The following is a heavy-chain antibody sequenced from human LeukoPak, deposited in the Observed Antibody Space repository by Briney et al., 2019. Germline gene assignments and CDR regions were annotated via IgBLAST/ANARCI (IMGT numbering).Heavy chain of an antibody. J-gene: IGHJ5*02. D-gene: IGHD2-8*02. V-gene: IGHV5-51*01. Sequence: GESLKIACKASGYSFTSYWIGWVRQMPGKGLEWMGIIYPGDSDIRYSPSFEGQVSISADTSMNTAYLHWSSLKASDTAMYFCVKPAGTGRWFDPWGQETLVTVSS. CDR2: IYPGDSDI. CDR1: GYSFTSYW. CDR3: VKPAGTGRWFDP.